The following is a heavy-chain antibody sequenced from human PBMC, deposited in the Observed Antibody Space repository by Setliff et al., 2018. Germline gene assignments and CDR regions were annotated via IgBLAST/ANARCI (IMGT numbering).Heavy chain of an antibody. Sequence: SETLSLTCTVSGGSIRSGSFYWNWIRQSAEKGLEWIGRVHASGSPNYNPSFKGRVTISLDTSTNQFSLNLNSVTAADTAVYYCAKERYFDWFFENWGQGTLVTSPQ. D-gene: IGHD3-9*01. CDR2: VHASGSP. CDR3: AKERYFDWFFEN. V-gene: IGHV4-61*02. CDR1: GGSIRSGSFY. J-gene: IGHJ4*02.